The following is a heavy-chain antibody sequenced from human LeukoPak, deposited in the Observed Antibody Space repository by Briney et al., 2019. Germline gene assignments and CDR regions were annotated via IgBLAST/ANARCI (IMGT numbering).Heavy chain of an antibody. CDR1: GGSFSGYY. CDR2: INHSGSA. CDR3: AGFSTVTTFDY. D-gene: IGHD4-17*01. V-gene: IGHV4-34*01. J-gene: IGHJ4*02. Sequence: PSETLSLTCAVYGGSFSGYYWSWNRQPPGKGLEWIGEINHSGSANYNPSLKSRVTISVDTSKNQFSLKLSSVTAADTAVYYCAGFSTVTTFDYWGQGTLVTVSS.